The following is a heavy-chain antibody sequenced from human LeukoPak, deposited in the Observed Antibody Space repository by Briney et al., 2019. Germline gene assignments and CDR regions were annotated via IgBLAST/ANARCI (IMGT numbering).Heavy chain of an antibody. V-gene: IGHV4-31*03. CDR3: ARLTGDKDNWFDP. J-gene: IGHJ5*02. Sequence: SETLSLTCTVSGGSISSGGYYWSWIRQHPGKGLEWIGYIYYSGSTYYNPSLKSRVSISVDTSKNQFSLKLSSVTAADTAVYYCARLTGDKDNWFDPWGQGTLVTVSS. D-gene: IGHD7-27*01. CDR1: GGSISSGGYY. CDR2: IYYSGST.